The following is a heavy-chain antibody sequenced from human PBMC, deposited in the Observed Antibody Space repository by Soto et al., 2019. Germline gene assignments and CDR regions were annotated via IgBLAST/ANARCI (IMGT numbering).Heavy chain of an antibody. CDR3: TRDRASYSGSFDY. CDR1: GFTFINYW. CDR2: TNSAGSST. Sequence: GGSLRLSCAASGFTFINYWMHWVRQAPGKGLVWVARTNSAGSSTTYADSVKGRFTISRDNAKNTLYLQMNSLRVEDTAVYYCTRDRASYSGSFDYWGQGTLVTVSS. D-gene: IGHD1-26*01. V-gene: IGHV3-74*01. J-gene: IGHJ4*02.